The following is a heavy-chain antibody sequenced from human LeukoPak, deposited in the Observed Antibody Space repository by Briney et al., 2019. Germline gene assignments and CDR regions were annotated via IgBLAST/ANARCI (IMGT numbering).Heavy chain of an antibody. CDR1: GYTFTNNY. CDR3: ARDQEGFDY. J-gene: IGHJ4*02. CDR2: IYPRDGST. Sequence: ASVKVSFKASGYTFTNNYLHWVRQAPGQGLEWMGMIYPRDGSTSYAQNFQGGVTVTRDTSTTTVHMELRGLRSEDTAVYYCARDQEGFDYWGQGTVVTVSS. V-gene: IGHV1-46*01.